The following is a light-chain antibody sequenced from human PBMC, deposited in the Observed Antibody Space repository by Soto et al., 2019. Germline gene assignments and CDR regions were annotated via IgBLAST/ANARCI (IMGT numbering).Light chain of an antibody. Sequence: QSALTQPPSASGSPGQSVTISCTGTSSDVGGYNYVSWYQQHPGKAPKLMIYEVSKRPSGVPDRFSGSKSGNTASLTVSGLQAEDEADYYCSSYEGSHNFLVFGGGTKLTVL. V-gene: IGLV2-8*01. CDR2: EVS. J-gene: IGLJ2*01. CDR1: SSDVGGYNY. CDR3: SSYEGSHNFLV.